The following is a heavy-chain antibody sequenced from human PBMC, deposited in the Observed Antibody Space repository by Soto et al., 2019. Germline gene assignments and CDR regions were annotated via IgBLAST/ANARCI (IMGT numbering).Heavy chain of an antibody. Sequence: QVQLQESGPGLVKPSETLSLTCTVSGGSISSYYWSWIRQPPGKGLEWIGYIYYSGSTNYNPSLKSRVTIPVDTSKNQFSLKQSSVTAADTAVYYCARLDTAKVDGGDYGGQGTLVTVAS. D-gene: IGHD5-18*01. J-gene: IGHJ4*02. CDR1: GGSISSYY. CDR2: IYYSGST. V-gene: IGHV4-59*01. CDR3: ARLDTAKVDGGDY.